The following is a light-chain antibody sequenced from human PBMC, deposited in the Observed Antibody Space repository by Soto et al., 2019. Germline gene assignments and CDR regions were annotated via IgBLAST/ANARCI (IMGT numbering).Light chain of an antibody. V-gene: IGLV2-14*01. CDR3: TSYTSSSNYV. Sequence: QSALTQPASVSGSPGQSIAISCTGTSSDVGAYNYVSWYQQHPGKAPKLMIYDVSHRPSGASDRFSGSKSGNTASLTISGLQPEDEADYYCTSYTSSSNYVFGTGTKVTVL. J-gene: IGLJ1*01. CDR1: SSDVGAYNY. CDR2: DVS.